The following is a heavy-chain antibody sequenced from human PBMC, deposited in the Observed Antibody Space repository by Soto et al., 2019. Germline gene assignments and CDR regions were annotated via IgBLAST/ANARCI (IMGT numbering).Heavy chain of an antibody. CDR1: GGSISSSSYY. J-gene: IGHJ4*02. CDR3: ARLDTSDWSKVYYFDY. Sequence: TLSLTCTVSGGSISSSSYYWGWIRQPPGKGLEWIGSIYYSGSTYYNPSLKSRVTISVDTSKSQFSLKLSSVTAADTAVYYCARLDTSDWSKVYYFDYWGQGTLVTVSS. D-gene: IGHD6-19*01. CDR2: IYYSGST. V-gene: IGHV4-39*07.